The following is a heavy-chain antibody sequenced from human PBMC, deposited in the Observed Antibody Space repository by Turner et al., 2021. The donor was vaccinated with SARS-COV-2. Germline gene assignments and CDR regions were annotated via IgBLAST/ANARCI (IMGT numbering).Heavy chain of an antibody. J-gene: IGHJ6*02. CDR3: AKRSSSSSSYYYGMDV. CDR1: GLTFSTYA. Sequence: DVQLLESGGGLVQPGGSLSLSCAASGLTFSTYAMGWVPQAPGKGLEWVSAISGGGGSTYYADSVKGRFTISRDNSKNTLYLQMNSLRAEDTAVYHCAKRSSSSSSYYYGMDVWGQGTTVTVSS. V-gene: IGHV3-23*01. CDR2: ISGGGGST. D-gene: IGHD6-6*01.